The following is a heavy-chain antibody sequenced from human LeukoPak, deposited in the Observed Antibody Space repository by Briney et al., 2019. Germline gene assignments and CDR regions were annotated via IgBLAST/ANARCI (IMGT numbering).Heavy chain of an antibody. CDR2: IYYSGST. CDR3: AREMYSSGWNGLFDY. CDR1: GGSISGGPYY. D-gene: IGHD6-19*01. J-gene: IGHJ4*02. V-gene: IGHV4-31*03. Sequence: PSQTLSLTCTVSGGSISGGPYYWNWVRQHPGKGLEWIGYIYYSGSTYYNPSLKSRVTISVDTSKNQFSLKLSSVTAADTAVYYCAREMYSSGWNGLFDYWGQGTLVTVSS.